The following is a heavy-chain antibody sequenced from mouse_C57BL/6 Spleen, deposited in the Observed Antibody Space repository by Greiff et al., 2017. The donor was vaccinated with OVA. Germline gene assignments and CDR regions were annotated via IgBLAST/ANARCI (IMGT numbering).Heavy chain of an antibody. V-gene: IGHV1-52*01. CDR1: GYTFTSYW. CDR2: IDPSDSET. CDR3: AREGFYDYDGWYFDV. J-gene: IGHJ1*03. Sequence: QVQLQQPGAELVRPGSSVKLSCKASGYTFTSYWMHWVKQRPIQGLEWIGNIDPSDSETHYNQKFKDKATLTVDKSSSTAYMQLSSLTSEDSAVYYCAREGFYDYDGWYFDVWGTGTTVTVSS. D-gene: IGHD2-4*01.